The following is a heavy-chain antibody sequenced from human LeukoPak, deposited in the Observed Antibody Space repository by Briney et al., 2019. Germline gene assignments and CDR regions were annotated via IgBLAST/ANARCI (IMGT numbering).Heavy chain of an antibody. CDR3: ARVLGGYSYGRPPCFDY. J-gene: IGHJ4*02. Sequence: PSETLSLTCAVYGGSFSGYYWSWIRQPPGKGLEWIGEINHSGSTNYNPSLKSRVTISVDTSKNQFSLKLSSVTAADTAVYYCARVLGGYSYGRPPCFDYWGQGTLVTVSS. CDR2: INHSGST. D-gene: IGHD5-18*01. CDR1: GGSFSGYY. V-gene: IGHV4-34*01.